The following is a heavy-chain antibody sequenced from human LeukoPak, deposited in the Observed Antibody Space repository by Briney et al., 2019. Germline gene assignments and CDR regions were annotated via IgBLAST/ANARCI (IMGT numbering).Heavy chain of an antibody. CDR3: ARLGYCSGGSCYTEAFDI. D-gene: IGHD2-15*01. Sequence: PSETLSLTCTVSGGSISSSSYYWGWIRQPPGKGLEWIGSIYYSASTYYNPSLKSRVTISIDTSKNQVSLKLSSVTAADTAVYYCARLGYCSGGSCYTEAFDIWGQGTMVTVSS. CDR2: IYYSAST. J-gene: IGHJ3*02. CDR1: GGSISSSSYY. V-gene: IGHV4-39*01.